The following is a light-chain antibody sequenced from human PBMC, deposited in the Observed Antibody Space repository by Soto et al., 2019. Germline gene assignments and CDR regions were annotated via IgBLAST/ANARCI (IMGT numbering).Light chain of an antibody. CDR1: SSNIGAGYG. CDR3: QSYDSSDVV. V-gene: IGLV1-40*01. J-gene: IGLJ2*01. CDR2: GNS. Sequence: QSVLTQPPSVSGAPGQRVTISCTGSSSNIGAGYGVHWYQQLPGTAPKLLIYGNSNRPSGVPDRFSGSKSGTSASLAITGLQAEDEADYYCQSYDSSDVVFGGGTKLTVL.